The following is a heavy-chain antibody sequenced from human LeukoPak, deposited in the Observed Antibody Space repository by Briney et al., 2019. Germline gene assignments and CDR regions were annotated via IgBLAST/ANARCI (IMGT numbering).Heavy chain of an antibody. CDR2: INHNSGGT. D-gene: IGHD2-2*01. J-gene: IGHJ4*02. V-gene: IGHV1-2*02. CDR3: ARRGGRSDCSSTSCYVY. CDR1: GYTFTGYY. Sequence: GASVKVSCKASGYTFTGYYMHWVRQAPGQGLEWMGWINHNSGGTNYAQKFQGRVNMTRDTAIRTAYMELSRLRSDDAAVYYGARRGGRSDCSSTSCYVYWGQGTLVTVSS.